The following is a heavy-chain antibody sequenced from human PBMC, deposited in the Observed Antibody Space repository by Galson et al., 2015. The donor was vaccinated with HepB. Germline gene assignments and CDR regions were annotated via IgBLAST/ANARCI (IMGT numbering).Heavy chain of an antibody. Sequence: SLRLSCAGSGFSFSTYTMNWVRQAPGKGLEWVSSINSDSRAIYYADSLRGRFTSSRDNGKSSLYLQMNSLRAEDTAVYYCAREDVDIMVEAFDTWGQGTMVTVSP. CDR2: INSDSRAI. CDR3: AREDVDIMVEAFDT. J-gene: IGHJ3*02. V-gene: IGHV3-21*01. CDR1: GFSFSTYT. D-gene: IGHD5-12*01.